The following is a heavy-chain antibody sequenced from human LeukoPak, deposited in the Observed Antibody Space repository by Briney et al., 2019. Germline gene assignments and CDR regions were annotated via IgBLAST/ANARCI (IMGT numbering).Heavy chain of an antibody. Sequence: GGSLRLSCAASGFTFSSYTMHWIRQAPGKGLEWVSYISSRSSTIYYADSAKGRFTISRDNAKNSLFLQMNSLRAEDTAVYYCARDRLPRQMAGFDYWGQGTLVTVSS. J-gene: IGHJ4*02. CDR2: ISSRSSTI. CDR1: GFTFSSYT. V-gene: IGHV3-48*01. D-gene: IGHD5-24*01. CDR3: ARDRLPRQMAGFDY.